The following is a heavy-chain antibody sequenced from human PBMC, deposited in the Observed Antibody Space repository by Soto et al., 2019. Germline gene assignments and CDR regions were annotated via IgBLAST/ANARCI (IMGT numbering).Heavy chain of an antibody. Sequence: GGSLRLSCTVSGFTFSSHWMHWVRQAPGKGLVWVSRLNGDGSSTHYGDSVKGRFTISRDNSKNTLYLQMNSLRAEDTAVYYCARDSLRGGGMDVWGQGTTVTVSS. CDR3: ARDSLRGGGMDV. J-gene: IGHJ6*02. CDR2: LNGDGSST. CDR1: GFTFSSHW. D-gene: IGHD3-16*02. V-gene: IGHV3-74*01.